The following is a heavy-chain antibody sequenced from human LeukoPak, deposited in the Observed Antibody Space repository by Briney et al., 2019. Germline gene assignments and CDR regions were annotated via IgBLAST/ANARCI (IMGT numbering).Heavy chain of an antibody. J-gene: IGHJ3*02. CDR2: VRGSGSDT. V-gene: IGHV3-23*01. CDR1: GFTFSTYG. CDR3: AREADCSGGSCYRGAFDI. Sequence: GGSLRLSCTASGFTFSTYGMSWVRQAPGKGLEWVSAVRGSGSDTYCADSVKGRFTISRDNSKNTLFLQMNSLRAEDTAVYYCAREADCSGGSCYRGAFDIWGQGTMVTVSS. D-gene: IGHD2-15*01.